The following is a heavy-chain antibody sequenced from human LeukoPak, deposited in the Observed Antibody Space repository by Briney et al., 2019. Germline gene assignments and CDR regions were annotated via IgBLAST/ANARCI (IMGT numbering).Heavy chain of an antibody. CDR3: ARDQPYYDFSEYYFDY. J-gene: IGHJ4*02. D-gene: IGHD3-3*01. V-gene: IGHV3-48*01. Sequence: GGSLRLSCAASGFTFSSYSMNWVRQAPGKGLEWVSYISSSSSTIYYADSVKGRFTISRDNAKNSLYLQMNSLRAEDTAVYYCARDQPYYDFSEYYFDYWGQGTLVTVSS. CDR2: ISSSSSTI. CDR1: GFTFSSYS.